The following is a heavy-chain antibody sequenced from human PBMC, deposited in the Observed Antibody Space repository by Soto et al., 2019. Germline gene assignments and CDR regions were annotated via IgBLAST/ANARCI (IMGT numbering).Heavy chain of an antibody. CDR1: GGSISAGGYY. J-gene: IGHJ4*03. CDR2: IYYGGST. D-gene: IGHD3-16*01. V-gene: IGHV4-31*03. CDR3: ALLLRGSRFDD. Sequence: PAETLSPTFTVPGGSISAGGYYWSWIRQHAGNGREWIGYIYYGGSTYYSSTLKSRVTISVDTSKNQFSLKLSSVASAGPAVYNCALLLRGSRFDDWGQGTLVTVSS.